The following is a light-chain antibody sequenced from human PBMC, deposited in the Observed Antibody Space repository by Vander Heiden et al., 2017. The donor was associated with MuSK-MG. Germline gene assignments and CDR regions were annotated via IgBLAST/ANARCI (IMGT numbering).Light chain of an antibody. Sequence: DILLTPSPRPLSLSPGERATLTSRARQSVRSNCLTWYQQKPGQAPRLLIYAASSRATGIPDRLSGSGSGTDFTLTISRLEPEDFAVYYCQQYGSSAPVSFGGGTKVEIK. V-gene: IGKV3-20*01. CDR2: AAS. J-gene: IGKJ4*01. CDR3: QQYGSSAPVS. CDR1: QSVRSNC.